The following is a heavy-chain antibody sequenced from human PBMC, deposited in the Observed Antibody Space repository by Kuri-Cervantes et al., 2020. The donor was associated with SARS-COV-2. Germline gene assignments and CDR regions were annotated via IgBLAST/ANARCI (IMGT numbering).Heavy chain of an antibody. D-gene: IGHD3-10*01. CDR1: GITFSNSV. Sequence: GGSLRLSCAVSGITFSNSVMHWVRQAPGKGLEWVALITYDGSNKFYADSVKGRFTISRDNAKNSLYLQMNSLRAEDTAVYYCARVPQSYYYGSDAGYYYYYMDVWGKGTTVTVSS. V-gene: IGHV3-30*03. CDR2: ITYDGSNK. J-gene: IGHJ6*03. CDR3: ARVPQSYYYGSDAGYYYYYMDV.